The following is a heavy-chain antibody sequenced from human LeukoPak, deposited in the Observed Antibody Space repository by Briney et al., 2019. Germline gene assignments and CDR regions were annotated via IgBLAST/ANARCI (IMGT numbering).Heavy chain of an antibody. D-gene: IGHD3-3*01. CDR3: ARPGLGSWHLTGVEWLLSNHYYYYMDV. Sequence: PGGSLRLSCAASGFTFSDYYMSWIRQAPGKGLEWVSYISSSGSTIYYADSVKGRFTISRDNAKNSLYLQMNSLRAEDTAVYYCARPGLGSWHLTGVEWLLSNHYYYYMDVWGKGTTVTVSS. V-gene: IGHV3-11*04. CDR2: ISSSGSTI. J-gene: IGHJ6*03. CDR1: GFTFSDYY.